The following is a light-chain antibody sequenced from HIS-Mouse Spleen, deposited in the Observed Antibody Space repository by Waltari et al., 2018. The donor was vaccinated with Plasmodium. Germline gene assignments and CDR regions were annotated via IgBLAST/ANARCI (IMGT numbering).Light chain of an antibody. CDR3: AAWDDSLNGVV. Sequence: QSVLTQPPSASGTTGQRVTISCSGSSSHIGSNTLNWYQHLPGTAPKLLIYSNNQRPSGVPDRFSGSKSGSSASLAISGLQSEDEADYYCAAWDDSLNGVVFGGGTKLTVL. CDR1: SSHIGSNT. J-gene: IGLJ2*01. V-gene: IGLV1-44*01. CDR2: SNN.